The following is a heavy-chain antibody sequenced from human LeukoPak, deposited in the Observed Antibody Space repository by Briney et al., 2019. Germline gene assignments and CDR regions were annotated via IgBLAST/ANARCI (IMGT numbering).Heavy chain of an antibody. CDR2: ISYDGSNK. J-gene: IGHJ4*02. Sequence: GGSLRLSCAASGFTFSSYAMHWVRQAPGKGLEWVAVISYDGSNKYYADSVKGRFTISRDNSKNTLYLQMNSLRAEDTAVYYCAHVVATASQDYWGQGTLVTVSS. CDR3: AHVVATASQDY. V-gene: IGHV3-30*04. D-gene: IGHD5-12*01. CDR1: GFTFSSYA.